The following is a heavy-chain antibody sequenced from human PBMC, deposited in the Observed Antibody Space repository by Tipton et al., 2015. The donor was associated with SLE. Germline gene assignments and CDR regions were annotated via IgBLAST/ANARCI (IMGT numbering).Heavy chain of an antibody. CDR3: AKDIYGSGPRNAFDI. D-gene: IGHD3-10*01. Sequence: SLRLSCAASGFTFSSYDIIWVRQAPGKGLEWVSYISSSDTTIHFADSVKGRFTISRDNVKNSLYLQMNSLRPEDTAMYYCAKDIYGSGPRNAFDIWGQGTMVTVSS. V-gene: IGHV3-48*03. J-gene: IGHJ3*02. CDR2: ISSSDTTI. CDR1: GFTFSSYD.